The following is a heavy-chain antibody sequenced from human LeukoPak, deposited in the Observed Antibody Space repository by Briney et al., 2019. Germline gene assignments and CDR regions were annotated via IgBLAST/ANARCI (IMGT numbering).Heavy chain of an antibody. Sequence: GESLKISCKGSGYSFTSNWIGWVHQMPGKGLEWMGIIWPGDSDTRYSPSFQGRVTISADKSISTAYLQWTSLKASDTATYYCARHRPYSSGSYYFDYWGQGTLVTVSS. CDR3: ARHRPYSSGSYYFDY. V-gene: IGHV5-51*07. D-gene: IGHD6-19*01. CDR1: GYSFTSNW. CDR2: IWPGDSDT. J-gene: IGHJ4*02.